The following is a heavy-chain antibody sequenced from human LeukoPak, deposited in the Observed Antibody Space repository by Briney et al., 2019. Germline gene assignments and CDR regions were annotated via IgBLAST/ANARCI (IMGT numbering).Heavy chain of an antibody. J-gene: IGHJ6*02. Sequence: SETLSLTCIVSGGSIRSYYWGWIRQPPGKGLEWIGSIYYSGSTYYNPSLKSRVTISVDTSKNQFPLKLSSVTAADTAVYYCARVLGYFDWLSHYYYYGMDVWGQGTTVTVSS. D-gene: IGHD3-9*01. CDR3: ARVLGYFDWLSHYYYYGMDV. V-gene: IGHV4-39*01. CDR2: IYYSGST. CDR1: GGSIRSYY.